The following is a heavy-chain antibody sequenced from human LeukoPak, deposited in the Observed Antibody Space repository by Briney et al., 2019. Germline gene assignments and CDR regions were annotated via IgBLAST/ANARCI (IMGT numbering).Heavy chain of an antibody. V-gene: IGHV3-30*03. Sequence: PGGSLRLSCAASGFTFTNFGMHWVRQAPGKGPEWASVISYDGNNKYYADSVKGRFTISRDNSKNTLYLQMNSLRAEDTAVYYCARDPPYYYDIYYYYMDVWGKGTTVTVSS. D-gene: IGHD3-22*01. J-gene: IGHJ6*03. CDR2: ISYDGNNK. CDR1: GFTFTNFG. CDR3: ARDPPYYYDIYYYYMDV.